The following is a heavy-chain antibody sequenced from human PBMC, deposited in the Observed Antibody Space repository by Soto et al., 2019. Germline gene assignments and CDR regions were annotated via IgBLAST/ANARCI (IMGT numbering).Heavy chain of an antibody. J-gene: IGHJ4*02. CDR3: ARRMTAVTIIDN. CDR2: IKQDGNEK. Sequence: EVQLVQSGGGLVQPGGSLRLSCVASGFTFSNYWMTWVRQAPGKGLEWVANIKQDGNEKLYVGSVKGRFTVSRDNAANSLYLDMNSLRAEDTAVYYCARRMTAVTIIDNWGQGTLVTVSS. CDR1: GFTFSNYW. D-gene: IGHD4-17*01. V-gene: IGHV3-7*03.